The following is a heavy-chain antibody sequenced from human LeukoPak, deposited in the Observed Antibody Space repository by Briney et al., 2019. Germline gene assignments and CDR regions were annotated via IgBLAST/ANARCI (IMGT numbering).Heavy chain of an antibody. CDR3: TRVAGIAVAGTAPPFYGMDV. CDR2: IRRKPYGETT. CDR1: GFSFGDYA. D-gene: IGHD6-19*01. J-gene: IGHJ6*02. Sequence: GSLRLSCTASGFSFGDYAMSWVRQAPGKGLEWVGLIRRKPYGETTEYAASVKGRFTISRDDSKSIAYLQMNSLKTEDTAVYYCTRVAGIAVAGTAPPFYGMDVWGQGTTVTVSS. V-gene: IGHV3-49*04.